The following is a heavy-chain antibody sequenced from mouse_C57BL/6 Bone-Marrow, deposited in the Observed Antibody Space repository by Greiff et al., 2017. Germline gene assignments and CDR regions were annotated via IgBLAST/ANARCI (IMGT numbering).Heavy chain of an antibody. D-gene: IGHD2-4*01. J-gene: IGHJ4*01. CDR1: GYTFTSYW. CDR3: ARAGGLRSTGAMDY. V-gene: IGHV1-64*01. Sequence: QVQLQQPGAELVKPGASVKLSCKASGYTFTSYWMHWVKQRPGQGLEWIGMIHPNSGSTNYNERFKSKATLTVDKSSSTAYMQLRSLTSEDSAVYYCARAGGLRSTGAMDYWGQGTSVTVSS. CDR2: IHPNSGST.